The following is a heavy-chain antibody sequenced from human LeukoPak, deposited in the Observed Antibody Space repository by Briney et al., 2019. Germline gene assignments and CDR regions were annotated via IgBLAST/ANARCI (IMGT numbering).Heavy chain of an antibody. Sequence: GSLRLSCAASGFSFSNYEMNWVRQTPGKGLEWIGNIYYSGSTYYNPSLKSRVTISVDTSKNQFSLKLSSVTAADTAVYYCARGRRTIFGVVPSYFDYWGQGTLVTVSS. D-gene: IGHD3-3*01. J-gene: IGHJ4*02. CDR2: IYYSGST. V-gene: IGHV4-39*01. CDR3: ARGRRTIFGVVPSYFDY. CDR1: GFSFSNYE.